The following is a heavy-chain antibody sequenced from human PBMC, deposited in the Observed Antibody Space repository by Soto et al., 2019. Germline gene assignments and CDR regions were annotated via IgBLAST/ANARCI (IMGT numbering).Heavy chain of an antibody. CDR1: GFTFGDYA. D-gene: IGHD6-6*01. Sequence: GGSLRLSCTASGFTFGDYAMSWFRQAPGKGLEWVGFIRSKAYGGTTEYAASVKGRFTISRDDSKSIAYLQMNSLKTEDTAVYYCTTFFGAARLGPSYYYYYGMDVWGQGTTVTVSS. CDR2: IRSKAYGGTT. J-gene: IGHJ6*02. CDR3: TTFFGAARLGPSYYYYYGMDV. V-gene: IGHV3-49*03.